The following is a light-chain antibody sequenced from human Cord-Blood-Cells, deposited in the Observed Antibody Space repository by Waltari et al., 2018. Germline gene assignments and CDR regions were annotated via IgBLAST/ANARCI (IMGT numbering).Light chain of an antibody. CDR2: SNN. CDR3: AAWDDSLNGPYV. J-gene: IGLJ1*01. Sequence: QSVLTQPPSASGTPGQRVTISCSASSSTAGGNTLTWYQPLPGTAPKLLTYSNNQRPSGVPDRFSGSKSGTSASLAISGLQSEDEADYYCAAWDDSLNGPYVFGTGTKVTVL. CDR1: SSTAGGNT. V-gene: IGLV1-44*01.